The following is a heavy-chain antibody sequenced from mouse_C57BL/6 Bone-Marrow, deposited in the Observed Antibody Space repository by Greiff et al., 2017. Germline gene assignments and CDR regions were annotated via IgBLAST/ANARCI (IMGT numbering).Heavy chain of an antibody. CDR2: ISNGGGSN. CDR1: GFTFSDYY. V-gene: IGHV5-12*01. Sequence: EVKLVESGGGLVQPGGSLKLSCAASGFTFSDYYMYWVRQTPEKRLEWVAYISNGGGSNYYPDTVKGRFTISRDNAKNTLYLQMSRLKSEDTAMYYCARRGTTVVAVDYWGQGTSVTVSS. J-gene: IGHJ4*01. CDR3: ARRGTTVVAVDY. D-gene: IGHD1-1*01.